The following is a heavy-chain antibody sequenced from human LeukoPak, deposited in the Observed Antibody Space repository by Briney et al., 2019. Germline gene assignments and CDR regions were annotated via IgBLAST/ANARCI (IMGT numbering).Heavy chain of an antibody. Sequence: KTSETLSLTCAVYGGSFSGYYWSWIRQPPGKGLEWIGEINHSGSTNYNPSLKSRVTISVDTSKNQFSLKLSSVTAADTAVYYCARGREIYYDSSGSEYWGQGTLVTVSS. J-gene: IGHJ4*02. CDR1: GGSFSGYY. D-gene: IGHD3-22*01. CDR2: INHSGST. CDR3: ARGREIYYDSSGSEY. V-gene: IGHV4-34*01.